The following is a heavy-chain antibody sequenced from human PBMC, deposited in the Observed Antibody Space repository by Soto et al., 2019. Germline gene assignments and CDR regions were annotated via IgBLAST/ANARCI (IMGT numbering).Heavy chain of an antibody. J-gene: IGHJ3*02. V-gene: IGHV1-18*04. CDR1: GYTFTSYG. CDR3: ARGVLRGIAAAVGHAFDI. CDR2: ISAYNGNT. D-gene: IGHD6-13*01. Sequence: ASVKVSCKASGYTFTSYGISWVRQAPGQGLEWMGWISAYNGNTNYAQKLQGRVTMTTDTSTSTAYMELRSLRSDDTAVYYCARGVLRGIAAAVGHAFDIWGQGTMVTVSS.